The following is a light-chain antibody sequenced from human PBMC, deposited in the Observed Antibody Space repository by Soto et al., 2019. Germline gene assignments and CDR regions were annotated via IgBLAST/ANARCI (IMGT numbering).Light chain of an antibody. CDR3: QQYNSYRT. CDR2: DAS. V-gene: IGKV1-5*01. J-gene: IGKJ1*01. CDR1: QSISSW. Sequence: DIQMTQSPSTLSASVGDRVTITCRASQSISSWLAWYQQKPGKAPKLLIYDASSLESGVPSRFSGSGSGTEFTLTISGLQPDDFATYYCQQYNSYRTFGQGTKV.